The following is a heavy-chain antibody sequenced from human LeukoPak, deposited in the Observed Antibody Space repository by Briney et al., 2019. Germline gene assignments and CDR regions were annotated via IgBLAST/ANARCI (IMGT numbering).Heavy chain of an antibody. D-gene: IGHD3-10*01. Sequence: SETLSLTCTVSGGSISSSSYYWGWIRQPPGKGLEWIGEINHSGSTNYNPSLKSRVTISVDTSKNQFSLKLSSVTAADTAVYYCARSRLTRITMVRGVIQKPNYFDYWGQGTLVTVSS. CDR1: GGSISSSSYY. J-gene: IGHJ4*02. V-gene: IGHV4-39*07. CDR2: INHSGST. CDR3: ARSRLTRITMVRGVIQKPNYFDY.